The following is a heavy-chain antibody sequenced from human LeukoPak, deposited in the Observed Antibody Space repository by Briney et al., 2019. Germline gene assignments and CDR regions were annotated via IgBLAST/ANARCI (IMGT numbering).Heavy chain of an antibody. V-gene: IGHV3-48*04. D-gene: IGHD6-13*01. CDR3: ARDLDVAAAGVDY. Sequence: GGSLRLSCAASGFTFSSYSMNWVRQAPGKGLEWVSYISSSSSTIYCADSVKGRFTISRDNAKNSLYLQMNSLRAEDTAVYYCARDLDVAAAGVDYWGQGTLVTVSS. CDR1: GFTFSSYS. CDR2: ISSSSSTI. J-gene: IGHJ4*02.